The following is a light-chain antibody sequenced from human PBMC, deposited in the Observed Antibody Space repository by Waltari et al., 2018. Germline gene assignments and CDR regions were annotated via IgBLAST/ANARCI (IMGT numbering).Light chain of an antibody. CDR3: SSYISSSTLEL. Sequence: QSALTQPASVSGSPGQSITISCTGTSGDVGAYNYVSWYQQHPGKAPKLMIFDVSNRPSGVSNLFSGSKSGNTASLTISGLQAEDEADYYCSSYISSSTLELFGGGTSLTVL. CDR2: DVS. CDR1: SGDVGAYNY. J-gene: IGLJ2*01. V-gene: IGLV2-14*03.